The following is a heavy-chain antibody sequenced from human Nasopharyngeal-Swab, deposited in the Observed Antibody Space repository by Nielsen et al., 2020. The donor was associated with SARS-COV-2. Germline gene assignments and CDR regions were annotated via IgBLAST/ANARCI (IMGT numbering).Heavy chain of an antibody. D-gene: IGHD2-2*01. V-gene: IGHV3-48*01. J-gene: IGHJ4*02. CDR2: ISSSSSTV. CDR3: ARGRVEYASPGYFDY. Sequence: GGSLRLSCAASGFTFNSYSMNWVRQAPGQGLEWVSYISSSSSTVYYADSVKGRFTISRDNAKNSLYLQMNSLGAEDTAVYYCARGRVEYASPGYFDYWGQGSLVTVSS. CDR1: GFTFNSYS.